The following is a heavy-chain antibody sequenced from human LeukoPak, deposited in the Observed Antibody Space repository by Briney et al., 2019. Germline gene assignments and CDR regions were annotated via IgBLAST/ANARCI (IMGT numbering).Heavy chain of an antibody. J-gene: IGHJ5*02. V-gene: IGHV4-61*01. Sequence: SETLSLTCTVSGGSVSSGSYYWSRIRQPPGKGLEWIGYIYYSGSAKYNPSLRSRVTISVDTSKNQFSLKLTSVTAADTAVYYCARGFGDWGLSWFDPWGQGTLVTVSS. D-gene: IGHD3-10*01. CDR3: ARGFGDWGLSWFDP. CDR1: GGSVSSGSYY. CDR2: IYYSGSA.